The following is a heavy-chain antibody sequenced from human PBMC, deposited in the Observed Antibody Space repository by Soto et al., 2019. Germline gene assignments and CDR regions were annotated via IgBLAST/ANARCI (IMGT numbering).Heavy chain of an antibody. V-gene: IGHV1-69*01. CDR2: VIPLFDTA. CDR3: ATGGHNDGYNFYHGMDV. CDR1: GGIFTNNA. J-gene: IGHJ6*02. Sequence: QVQVVQSGAEVKKPGSSVKVSCKVSGGIFTNNAISWVRQDPGQGLEWLGGVIPLFDTAYYAQIFRGRLRISADVATTTAYMELIGLTSADTAVYFCATGGHNDGYNFYHGMDVWGQGTTVTVS. D-gene: IGHD5-18*01.